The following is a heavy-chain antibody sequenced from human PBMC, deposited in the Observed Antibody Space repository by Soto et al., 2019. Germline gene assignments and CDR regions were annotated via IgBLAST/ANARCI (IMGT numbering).Heavy chain of an antibody. V-gene: IGHV3-23*01. J-gene: IGHJ4*02. Sequence: EVQLLESGGGLVQPGGSLRLSCAASGFTFSIHAMSWVRQTPGKGLEWVSAISGSGGSTYYADSVKGRFTISRDNSKNTVYLQMNSLRAEDTAVYYCTSPHSTNWYVSDYWGQGTLVTVSS. D-gene: IGHD6-13*01. CDR1: GFTFSIHA. CDR2: ISGSGGST. CDR3: TSPHSTNWYVSDY.